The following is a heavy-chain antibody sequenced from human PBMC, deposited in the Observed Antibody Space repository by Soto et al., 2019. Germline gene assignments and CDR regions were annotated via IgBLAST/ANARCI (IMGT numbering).Heavy chain of an antibody. CDR1: GLTFNTYD. D-gene: IGHD2-21*01. CDR2: ITTSSAYI. J-gene: IGHJ5*02. Sequence: ESGGGLVKPGGSLRLSCAASGLTFNTYDMNWVRQAPGKGLEWVSSITTSSAYIYYADSLKGRITISRDNAKNSLFLQMNSLRAEDTAVYYCVRSGTARLLRHSWFDTWGQGTLVTVSS. CDR3: VRSGTARLLRHSWFDT. V-gene: IGHV3-21*01.